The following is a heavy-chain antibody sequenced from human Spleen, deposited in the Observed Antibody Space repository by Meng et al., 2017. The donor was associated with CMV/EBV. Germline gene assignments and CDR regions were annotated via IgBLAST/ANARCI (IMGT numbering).Heavy chain of an antibody. J-gene: IGHJ4*02. D-gene: IGHD1-14*01. Sequence: GESLKISCAASGFTFNNYAMHWVRQAPEKGLEWVAFIQHDGGNKYYGDSVKGRFTISRDNSKNTLYLQMNSLRAEDTAVYYCARERGRSRYYFDYWGQGTLVTVSS. CDR1: GFTFNNYA. CDR3: ARERGRSRYYFDY. V-gene: IGHV3-30*02. CDR2: IQHDGGNK.